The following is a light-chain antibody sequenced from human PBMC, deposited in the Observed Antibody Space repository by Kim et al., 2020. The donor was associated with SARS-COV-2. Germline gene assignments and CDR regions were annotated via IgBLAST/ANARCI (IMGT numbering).Light chain of an antibody. CDR2: GNN. V-gene: IGLV1-40*01. CDR3: QSYDSSLGAYV. J-gene: IGLJ1*01. Sequence: QSVLTQPPSVSGAPGQRVTISCTGSSSNIGAGYDVHWYQQLPGAAPKLLIYGNNNRPSGVPDRLSASKSGTSASLAITGLQAEDEADYYCQSYDSSLGAYVFGTGTKVTVL. CDR1: SSNIGAGYD.